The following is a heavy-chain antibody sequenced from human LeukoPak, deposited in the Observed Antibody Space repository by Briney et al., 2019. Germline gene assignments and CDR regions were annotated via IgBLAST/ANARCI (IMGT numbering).Heavy chain of an antibody. CDR1: GFTFSSYS. D-gene: IGHD3-22*01. CDR2: INWDGGST. V-gene: IGHV3-43D*03. Sequence: GGSLRLSCAASGFTFSSYSMNWVRQAPGKGLEWVSGINWDGGSTYYADSVKGRFTISRDNSKNSLYLQMNSLRAEDTALYYCAKSGSSGYYEYYFDYWGQGTLVTVSS. CDR3: AKSGSSGYYEYYFDY. J-gene: IGHJ4*02.